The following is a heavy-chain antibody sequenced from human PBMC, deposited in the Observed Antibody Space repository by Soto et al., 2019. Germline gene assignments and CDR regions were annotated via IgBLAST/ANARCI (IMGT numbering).Heavy chain of an antibody. CDR3: ARDVAGKNWFDH. J-gene: IGHJ5*02. CDR2: ISYDGTKI. Sequence: QVQVVESGGGVVQPGRSLRLSCAASGFTFNCFALHWVRQAPGKGLEWVAIISYDGTKIYYGDSVKGRFTISRDNSKNTLYLQMNSLRLDDTAVYYCARDVAGKNWFDHWGQGTQVNVS. V-gene: IGHV3-30-3*01. D-gene: IGHD6-19*01. CDR1: GFTFNCFA.